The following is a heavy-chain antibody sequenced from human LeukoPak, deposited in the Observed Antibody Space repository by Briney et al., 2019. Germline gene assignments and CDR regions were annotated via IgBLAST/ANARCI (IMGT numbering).Heavy chain of an antibody. CDR2: ISVYNGNT. CDR1: GYTFTSYG. V-gene: IGHV1-18*01. CDR3: EVRATRDNY. Sequence: ASVKVSCKASGYTFTSYGISWVRQAPGQGLEWMGWISVYNGNTNYAQKLQGRVTMTTDTFTSTAYMELRSLRSEDTAVYYCEVRATRDNYWGQGTLVTVSS. J-gene: IGHJ4*02. D-gene: IGHD1-26*01.